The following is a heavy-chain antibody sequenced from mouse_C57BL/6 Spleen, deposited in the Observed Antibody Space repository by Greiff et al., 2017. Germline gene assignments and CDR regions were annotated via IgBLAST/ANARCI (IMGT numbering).Heavy chain of an antibody. J-gene: IGHJ3*01. V-gene: IGHV1-26*01. CDR3: AREGYGNFAY. D-gene: IGHD2-10*02. Sequence: VQLQQSGPELVKPGASVKISCKASGYTFTDYYMNWVKQSHGKSLEWIGDINPNNGGTSYNQKFKGKATLTVDKSSSTAYMELRSLTSEDSAVYYCAREGYGNFAYWGQGTLVTVSA. CDR2: INPNNGGT. CDR1: GYTFTDYY.